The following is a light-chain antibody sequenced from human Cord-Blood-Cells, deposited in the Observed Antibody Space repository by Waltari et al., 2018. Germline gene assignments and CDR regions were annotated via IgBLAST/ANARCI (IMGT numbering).Light chain of an antibody. V-gene: IGLV2-11*01. CDR2: DVS. CDR1: SSDVGGYNY. J-gene: IGLJ3*02. Sequence: QSALTQPRSVSGSPGQSVTISCTGTSSDVGGYNYVSWYQQHPGKAPKLMIYDVSKRPSGVPYRFSGSKSGNTASLTISGLQAEDEADYYCCSYAGSYTFEFGGGTKLTVL. CDR3: CSYAGSYTFE.